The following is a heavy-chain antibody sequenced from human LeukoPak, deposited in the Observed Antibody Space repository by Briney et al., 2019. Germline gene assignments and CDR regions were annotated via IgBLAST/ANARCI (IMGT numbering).Heavy chain of an antibody. Sequence: GGSLRLSCAASGFTFSSYWMHWVRQAPGKGLVWVSRINSGGSSTTYADSVKGRFTISRDNAKNTLYLQMNSLRAEDTAVYYCAGGYSGSLAVAGYFDLWGRGTLVTVSS. CDR3: AGGYSGSLAVAGYFDL. V-gene: IGHV3-74*01. J-gene: IGHJ2*01. CDR2: INSGGSST. CDR1: GFTFSSYW. D-gene: IGHD6-19*01.